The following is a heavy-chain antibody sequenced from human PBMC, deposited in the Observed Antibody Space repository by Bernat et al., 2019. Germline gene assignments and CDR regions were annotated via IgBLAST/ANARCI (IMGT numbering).Heavy chain of an antibody. V-gene: IGHV3-11*01. J-gene: IGHJ3*02. Sequence: QVQLVESGGGLVKPGGSLRLSCAASGFIFSDYYMTWIRQAPGKGLEWISYYADSVKGRFTISRDNAKNSLYLQMNSLRAEDTAVYYCARAPKYCSGGSCYSSALDIWGQGTMVTVSS. CDR1: GFIFSDYY. D-gene: IGHD2-15*01. CDR3: ARAPKYCSGGSCYSSALDI.